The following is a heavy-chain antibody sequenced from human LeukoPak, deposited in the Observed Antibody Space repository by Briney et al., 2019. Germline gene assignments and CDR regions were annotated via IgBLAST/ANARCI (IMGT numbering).Heavy chain of an antibody. CDR2: IIPIFGTA. CDR1: GGTFSSYA. Sequence: SVKVSCKASGGTFSSYAISWVRQAPGQGLEWMGGIIPIFGTANYAQKFQGRVTITADESTSTAYMELSSLRSEDTAVYYCARDSASYGDAFDIWGQGTMVTVSS. J-gene: IGHJ3*02. CDR3: ARDSASYGDAFDI. V-gene: IGHV1-69*13. D-gene: IGHD1-26*01.